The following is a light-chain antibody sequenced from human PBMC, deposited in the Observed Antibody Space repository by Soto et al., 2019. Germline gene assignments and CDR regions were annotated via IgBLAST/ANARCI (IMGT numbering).Light chain of an antibody. Sequence: EIVLTQSPATLSVSPGERATLSFMASQSINNYLAWYQQKPGQAPRLLIYDASNRATGVPARFSGSGSGTDFTLTINSLEPEDFAVYYCQQYGNSPITFGQGTRLEIK. CDR2: DAS. CDR1: QSINNY. J-gene: IGKJ5*01. V-gene: IGKV3-11*01. CDR3: QQYGNSPIT.